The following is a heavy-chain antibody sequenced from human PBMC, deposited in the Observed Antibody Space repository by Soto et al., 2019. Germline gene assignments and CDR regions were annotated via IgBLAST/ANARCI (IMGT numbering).Heavy chain of an antibody. CDR3: ARGYLIAVAGKGWFDP. CDR2: IYYSGST. D-gene: IGHD6-19*01. V-gene: IGHV4-30-4*01. Sequence: SETLSLTCTVSGGSISSGDYYWSWIRQPPGKGLEWIGYIYYSGSTYYNPSLRSRVTISVDTSKNQFSLKLSSVTAADTAVYYCARGYLIAVAGKGWFDPWGQGTLVTVSS. J-gene: IGHJ5*02. CDR1: GGSISSGDYY.